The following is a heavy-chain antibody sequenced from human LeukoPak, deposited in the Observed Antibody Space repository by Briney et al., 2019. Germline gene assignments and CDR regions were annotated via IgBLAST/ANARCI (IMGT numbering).Heavy chain of an antibody. CDR3: ARDRAVTMVRGVTFWFDP. CDR2: IYYSGRT. D-gene: IGHD3-10*01. J-gene: IGHJ5*02. Sequence: SETLSLTCTVSGVSISSGGYYWSWIRQHPGKGLEWIGYIYYSGRTYYNPSLKSRVTISVDTSKNQFSLKLSSVTAADTAVYYCARDRAVTMVRGVTFWFDPWGQGTLVTVSS. V-gene: IGHV4-31*03. CDR1: GVSISSGGYY.